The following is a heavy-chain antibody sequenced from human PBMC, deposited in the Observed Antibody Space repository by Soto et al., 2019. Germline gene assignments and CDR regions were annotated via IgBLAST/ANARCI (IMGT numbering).Heavy chain of an antibody. CDR1: GDSIRSYY. CDR2: IYYSGST. V-gene: IGHV4-59*01. CDR3: ARAYGGFDNGLDV. J-gene: IGHJ6*02. D-gene: IGHD5-12*01. Sequence: QVQLQESGPGLVKPSETLSLTCTVSGDSIRSYYWTWIRQPPGKGLELIGYIYYSGSTRYNPSLKSRVTVSVDMSKNQFSLKLSSVIAADTAVYYCARAYGGFDNGLDVWGQGTAVTFSS.